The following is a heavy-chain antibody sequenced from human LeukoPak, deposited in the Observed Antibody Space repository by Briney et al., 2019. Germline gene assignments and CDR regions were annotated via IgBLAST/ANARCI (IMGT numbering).Heavy chain of an antibody. CDR1: GLTVSSNY. Sequence: PGGSLTLSCAASGLTVSSNYMSWVRQAPGKGLEWVSVMYSGGSTYYADSVKGRFTISRDNSKNTLYLQMNSLRAEDTAVYYCARDTGTTYYYGSGSSDGMDVWGQGTTVAVSS. J-gene: IGHJ6*02. V-gene: IGHV3-66*01. CDR2: MYSGGST. CDR3: ARDTGTTYYYGSGSSDGMDV. D-gene: IGHD3-10*01.